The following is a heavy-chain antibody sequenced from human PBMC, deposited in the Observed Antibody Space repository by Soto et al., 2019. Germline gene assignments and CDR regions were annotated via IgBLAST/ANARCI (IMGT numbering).Heavy chain of an antibody. CDR1: GFTFSSYW. D-gene: IGHD4-17*01. J-gene: IGHJ6*03. CDR3: ARDQAWAALRDNDYGDRYYYMDV. Sequence: GGSLRLSCAASGFTFSSYWMSWVRQAPGKGLEWVANIKQDGSEKYYVDSVKGRFTISRDNAKNSLYLQMNSLRAEDTAVYYCARDQAWAALRDNDYGDRYYYMDVWGKGTTVTVSS. V-gene: IGHV3-7*01. CDR2: IKQDGSEK.